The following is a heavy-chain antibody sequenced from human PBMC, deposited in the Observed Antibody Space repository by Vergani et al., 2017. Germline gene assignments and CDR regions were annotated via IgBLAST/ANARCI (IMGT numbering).Heavy chain of an antibody. CDR1: GFSLSTSGMG. Sequence: QITLKESGPTLVKPTQTLTLTCTFSGFSLSTSGMGVGWNRQPPGKALEWRALIYWNDAKRYSTSLKSRRTITKDTSKIQVVLTMTNMDPVYTATYYCARSLFDIFSGYYDNDAFDIWGQGTMVTVSS. J-gene: IGHJ3*02. CDR3: ARSLFDIFSGYYDNDAFDI. V-gene: IGHV2-5*01. CDR2: IYWNDAK. D-gene: IGHD3-9*01.